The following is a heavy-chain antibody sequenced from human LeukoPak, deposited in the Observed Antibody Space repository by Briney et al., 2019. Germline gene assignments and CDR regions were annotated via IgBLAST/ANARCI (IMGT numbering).Heavy chain of an antibody. CDR1: GFTFGSYA. CDR2: ISYDGSNK. Sequence: GGPLRLSCAASGFTFGSYAMHWVRQAPGKGLEWVAVISYDGSNKYYADSVKGRFTISRDNSKNTLYLQMNSLRAEDTAVYYCARDQGYYGSGSYSDDYYYGMDVWGQGTTVTVSS. CDR3: ARDQGYYGSGSYSDDYYYGMDV. D-gene: IGHD3-10*01. J-gene: IGHJ6*02. V-gene: IGHV3-30*04.